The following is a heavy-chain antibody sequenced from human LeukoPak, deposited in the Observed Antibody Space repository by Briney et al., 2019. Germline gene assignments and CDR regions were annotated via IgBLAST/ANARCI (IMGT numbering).Heavy chain of an antibody. D-gene: IGHD2-2*01. V-gene: IGHV4-59*01. Sequence: SETLSLTCTASGGSISSYYWSWIRQPPGKGLEWIGYIYYSGSTNYNPSLKSRVTISVDTSKNQFSLKLSSVTAADTAVYYCARDPAHGYWGQGTLVTVSS. CDR2: IYYSGST. CDR1: GGSISSYY. J-gene: IGHJ4*02. CDR3: ARDPAHGY.